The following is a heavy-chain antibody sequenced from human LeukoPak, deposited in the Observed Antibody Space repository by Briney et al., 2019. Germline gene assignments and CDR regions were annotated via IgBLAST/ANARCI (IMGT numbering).Heavy chain of an antibody. Sequence: GRSLRLSCAASGFTFSSYAMHWVRQAPGKGLEWVAVISYDGSNKYYADSVKGRFTISRDNSKNTLYLQMNSLRAEDTAVYYCARDRDFWSGYFDYWGQGTLVTVSS. J-gene: IGHJ4*02. CDR2: ISYDGSNK. CDR1: GFTFSSYA. D-gene: IGHD3-3*01. CDR3: ARDRDFWSGYFDY. V-gene: IGHV3-30-3*01.